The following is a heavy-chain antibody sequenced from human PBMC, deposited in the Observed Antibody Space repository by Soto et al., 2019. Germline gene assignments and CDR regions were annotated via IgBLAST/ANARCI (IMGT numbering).Heavy chain of an antibody. CDR2: ISYGGSNK. CDR3: AKDNCISTSCYRLYNWFDP. Sequence: GGSLRLSCAASGFTFSSYGRHWVRQAPGKGLEWVAVISYGGSNKYYADSVKGRFTISRDNSKNTLYLQMNNLRAEDTAVYYCAKDNCISTSCYRLYNWFDPWGQGTLVTVSS. CDR1: GFTFSSYG. V-gene: IGHV3-30*18. J-gene: IGHJ5*02. D-gene: IGHD2-2*01.